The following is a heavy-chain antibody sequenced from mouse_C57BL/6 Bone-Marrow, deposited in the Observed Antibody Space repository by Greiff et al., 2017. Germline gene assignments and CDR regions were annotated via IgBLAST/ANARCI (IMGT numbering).Heavy chain of an antibody. CDR2: FYPGSGSI. V-gene: IGHV1-62-2*01. Sequence: VQLQQSGAELVKPGASVKLSCKASGYTFTEYTIHWVKQRSGQGLEWIGWFYPGSGSIKYNEKFKDKATLTADKSSSTVYMELSRLTSEDSAVYFGARQEDRRNDRNYQAWFAYWGQGTLVTVSA. J-gene: IGHJ3*01. CDR3: ARQEDRRNDRNYQAWFAY. D-gene: IGHD2-5*01. CDR1: GYTFTEYT.